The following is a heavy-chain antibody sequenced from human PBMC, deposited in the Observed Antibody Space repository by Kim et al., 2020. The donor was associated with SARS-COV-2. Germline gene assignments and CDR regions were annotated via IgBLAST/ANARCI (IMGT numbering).Heavy chain of an antibody. J-gene: IGHJ4*02. CDR2: ITPDGNGK. Sequence: GGSLRLSCAASGFTFSSHWMGWVRQAPGKGLEWVANITPDGNGKYYVDSVMGRFTISRDTAKNSLYLQMHSLRAEDTAVYYCARVRLAAAFFDYWGQGTL. V-gene: IGHV3-7*01. D-gene: IGHD6-13*01. CDR1: GFTFSSHW. CDR3: ARVRLAAAFFDY.